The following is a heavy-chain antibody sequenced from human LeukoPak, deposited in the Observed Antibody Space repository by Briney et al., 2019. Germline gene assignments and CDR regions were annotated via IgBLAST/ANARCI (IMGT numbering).Heavy chain of an antibody. V-gene: IGHV4-59*08. CDR3: ARRRIAARSIAFDY. J-gene: IGHJ4*02. CDR2: IYYSGST. D-gene: IGHD6-13*01. Sequence: SETLSLTCTVSGGSISSYYWSWIRQPPGKGLEWIGYIYYSGSTNYNPSLKSRVTISVDTSKNQFSLKLSSVTAADTAVYYCARRRIAARSIAFDYWGQGTLVTVSS. CDR1: GGSISSYY.